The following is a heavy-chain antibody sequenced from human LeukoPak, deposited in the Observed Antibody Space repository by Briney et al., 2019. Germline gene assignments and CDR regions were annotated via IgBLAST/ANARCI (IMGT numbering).Heavy chain of an antibody. CDR2: IRYDGSNK. CDR1: GFTFSSYG. D-gene: IGHD6-19*01. CDR3: ANNPQWLVDSAFDI. J-gene: IGHJ3*02. Sequence: GGSLRLSCAASGFTFSSYGMHWVRQAPGKGLEWAAFIRYDGSNKYYADSVKGRFTISRDNSKNTLYLQMNSLRAEDTAVYYCANNPQWLVDSAFDIWGQGTMVTVSS. V-gene: IGHV3-30*02.